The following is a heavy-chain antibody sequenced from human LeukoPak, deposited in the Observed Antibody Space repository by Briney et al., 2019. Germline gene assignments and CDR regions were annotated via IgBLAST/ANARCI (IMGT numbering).Heavy chain of an antibody. CDR2: ISGSGGST. Sequence: GGSLRLSCAASGFTFSSYAMSWVRQAPGKGLEWVSAISGSGGSTYYADSVKGRFTISRDNSKNTLYLQMNSLRAEDTAVYYCAKVHCSSTSCYYYHGMDVWGQGTTVTVSS. D-gene: IGHD2-2*01. CDR3: AKVHCSSTSCYYYHGMDV. V-gene: IGHV3-23*01. CDR1: GFTFSSYA. J-gene: IGHJ6*02.